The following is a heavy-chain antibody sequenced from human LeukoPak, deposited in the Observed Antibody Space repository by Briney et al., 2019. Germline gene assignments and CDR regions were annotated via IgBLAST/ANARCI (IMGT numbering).Heavy chain of an antibody. CDR2: VSYDGNNK. V-gene: IGHV3-30-3*02. CDR3: TKDLTPGGADV. J-gene: IGHJ6*02. D-gene: IGHD3-10*01. Sequence: GGSLRLSCAGSGFIFRNYAIHWVRQAPGKGLEWVAVVSYDGNNKYYADSVKGRFTISRDNAKKSLYLQMNGLRVEDTAFYYCTKDLTPGGADVWGQGTTVTVSS. CDR1: GFIFRNYA.